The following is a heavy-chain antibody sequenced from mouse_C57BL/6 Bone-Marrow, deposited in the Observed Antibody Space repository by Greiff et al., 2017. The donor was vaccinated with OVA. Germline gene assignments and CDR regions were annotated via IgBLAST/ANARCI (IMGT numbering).Heavy chain of an antibody. V-gene: IGHV14-3*01. CDR3: APIYYYGSSYFAY. Sequence: EVQLQQSVAELVRPGASVKLSCTASGFTIKNTYMHWVKQRPEQGLEWIGRIDPANGNTKYAPKFQGKATITADTSSNTAYLQLSSLTSEDTAIYYCAPIYYYGSSYFAYWGKGTLVTVSA. CDR1: GFTIKNTY. J-gene: IGHJ3*01. D-gene: IGHD1-1*01. CDR2: IDPANGNT.